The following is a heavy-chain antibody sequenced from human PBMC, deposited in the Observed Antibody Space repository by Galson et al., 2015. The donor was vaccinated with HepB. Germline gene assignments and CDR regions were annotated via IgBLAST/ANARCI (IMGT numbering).Heavy chain of an antibody. D-gene: IGHD3-22*01. CDR2: IYYSGST. V-gene: IGHV4-39*01. CDR3: ARRTTYYYDSSGPRRSRYVDL. Sequence: ETLSLTCTVSGGSISSSSYYWGWIRQPPGKGLEWIGSIYYSGSTYYNPSLKSRVTISVDTSKNQFSLKLSSVTAADTAVYYCARRTTYYYDSSGPRRSRYVDLWGRGTLVTVSS. J-gene: IGHJ2*01. CDR1: GGSISSSSYY.